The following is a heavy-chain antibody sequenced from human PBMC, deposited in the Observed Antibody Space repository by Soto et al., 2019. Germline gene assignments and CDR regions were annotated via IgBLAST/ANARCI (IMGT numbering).Heavy chain of an antibody. J-gene: IGHJ5*02. Sequence: GASVKVSCKASGYTFTSYGISWVRQAPGQGLEWMGGIIPIFSTPNYAQKFQGRVTITADESTSTAYMELNSLRAEDTAVYYCARAGGGSWNWLDPWGQGTLGTVSS. D-gene: IGHD2-15*01. CDR2: IIPIFSTP. CDR3: ARAGGGSWNWLDP. V-gene: IGHV1-69*13. CDR1: GYTFTSYG.